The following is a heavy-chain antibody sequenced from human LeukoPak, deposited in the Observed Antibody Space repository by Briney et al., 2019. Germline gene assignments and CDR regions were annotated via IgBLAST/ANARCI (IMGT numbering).Heavy chain of an antibody. V-gene: IGHV5-51*01. CDR1: GYRFTKYW. CDR3: ARLAKARRDGYNFGFDG. J-gene: IGHJ4*02. Sequence: GEPLKISCKGSGYRFTKYWIGWVPQMPGKGLEWMGIFYPDESDIRQSPSLQAQAPMSADKSISTAYLQWSSLEASDTATYYCARLAKARRDGYNFGFDGGGEGTLVTVSA. D-gene: IGHD5-24*01. CDR2: FYPDESDI.